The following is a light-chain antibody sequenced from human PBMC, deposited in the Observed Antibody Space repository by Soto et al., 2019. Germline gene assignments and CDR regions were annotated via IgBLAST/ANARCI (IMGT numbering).Light chain of an antibody. CDR3: MQGTRSIT. Sequence: VMTQFPLSLPVTLGQPASISCRSSQSLVYSDGKTYLSWFHQRPGQSPRRLIYKVSNRDSGVPDRISGTGSGTDFTLQISRVETEDVGIYYCMQGTRSITFGQGTRLEIK. CDR1: QSLVYSDGKTY. V-gene: IGKV2-30*01. J-gene: IGKJ5*01. CDR2: KVS.